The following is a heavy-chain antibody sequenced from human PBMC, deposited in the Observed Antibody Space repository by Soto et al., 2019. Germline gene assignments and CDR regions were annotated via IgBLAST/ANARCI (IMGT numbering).Heavy chain of an antibody. CDR2: ISGSGGHT. D-gene: IGHD2-8*01. CDR3: AKIEMGWFAH. CDR1: GFSFFSYA. Sequence: PGESLKISCTGSGFSFFSYAMNWVRQAPGKGLEWVSTISGSGGHTYYADSVKGRFVVSRDNDKNTVYLHMSSLTGEDTAVYFCAKIEMGWFAHWGQGTQVTVSS. V-gene: IGHV3-23*01. J-gene: IGHJ5*02.